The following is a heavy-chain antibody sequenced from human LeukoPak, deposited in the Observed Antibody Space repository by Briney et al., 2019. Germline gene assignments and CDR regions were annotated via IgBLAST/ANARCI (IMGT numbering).Heavy chain of an antibody. CDR2: IYYSGST. V-gene: IGHV4-39*01. CDR3: ARHEYSGSYYGLSWFDP. D-gene: IGHD1-26*01. Sequence: SETLSLTCTVSGGSISSSGYYWGWIRQPPGKGLEWIASIYYSGSTYYNPSLKGRVTISVDTSKNQLSLKLSSLTAADTAVYYCARHEYSGSYYGLSWFDPWGQGTLVTVSS. J-gene: IGHJ5*02. CDR1: GGSISSSGYY.